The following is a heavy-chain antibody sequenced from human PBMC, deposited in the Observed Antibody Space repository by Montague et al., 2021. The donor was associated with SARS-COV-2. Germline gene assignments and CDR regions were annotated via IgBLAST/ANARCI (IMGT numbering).Heavy chain of an antibody. CDR1: GGPISTGNYY. CDR2: VSASGST. V-gene: IGHV4-61*02. D-gene: IGHD6-13*01. J-gene: IGHJ4*02. Sequence: TLSLTCSVSGGPISTGNYYWSWIRQPAGKGLEWIGRVSASGSTNYNPSLNSRVTMSVDTSKKQFSLRLSPVTAADTAVYYCARDVVAAPGTFDYWGQGTLVTVSS. CDR3: ARDVVAAPGTFDY.